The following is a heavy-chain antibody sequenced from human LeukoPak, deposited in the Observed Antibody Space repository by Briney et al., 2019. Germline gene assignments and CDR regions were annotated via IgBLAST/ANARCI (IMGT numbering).Heavy chain of an antibody. Sequence: SETLSLTCAVYGGSFIGYHWNWIRQTPEKGVEWIGEINHRGHTNYNPSLESRVTISVDTSKNQFSLKLRSVTAADTAVYYCARDPTTVVTLPYYFDFWGPGTLVTVSS. CDR1: GGSFIGYH. D-gene: IGHD4-23*01. V-gene: IGHV4-34*01. CDR2: INHRGHT. J-gene: IGHJ4*02. CDR3: ARDPTTVVTLPYYFDF.